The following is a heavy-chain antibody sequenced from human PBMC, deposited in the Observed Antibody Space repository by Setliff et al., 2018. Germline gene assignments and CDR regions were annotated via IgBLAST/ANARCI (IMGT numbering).Heavy chain of an antibody. Sequence: SETLSLTCTVSGSSFSSYSWSWIRQPPGKGLEWIGYKYYSGSTNSNPSLKSRVTISVDTSKNQFSLKLSSVTAADTAVYYCARWRVRDSGYYPRLSYMDVWGKGTTVTSP. J-gene: IGHJ6*03. CDR2: KYYSGST. D-gene: IGHD3-3*01. CDR1: GSSFSSYS. V-gene: IGHV4-59*08. CDR3: ARWRVRDSGYYPRLSYMDV.